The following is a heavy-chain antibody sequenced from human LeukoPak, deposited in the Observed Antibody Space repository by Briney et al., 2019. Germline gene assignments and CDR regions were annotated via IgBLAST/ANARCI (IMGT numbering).Heavy chain of an antibody. D-gene: IGHD3-10*01. CDR2: ISSNGGST. J-gene: IGHJ3*02. CDR1: GFAVSSNY. V-gene: IGHV3-64*01. Sequence: GGSLRLFCAASGFAVSSNYISWVRQAPGKGREYVSAISSNGGSTYYANSVKGRFTISRDNSKNTLYLQMGSVKAEDMAVYYCARERSYGSGFHDAFDIWGQGTMVTVSS. CDR3: ARERSYGSGFHDAFDI.